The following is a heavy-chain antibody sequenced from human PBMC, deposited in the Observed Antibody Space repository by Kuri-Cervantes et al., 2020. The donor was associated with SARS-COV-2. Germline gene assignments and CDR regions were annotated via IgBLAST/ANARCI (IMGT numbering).Heavy chain of an antibody. CDR2: IKQDGSEK. CDR1: GFTFSSYW. Sequence: GGSLRLSCAASGFTFSSYWMSWVRQAPGKGLEWVANIKQDGSEKYYVDSVKGRFTISRDNAENSLYLQMNSLRAEDTAVYYCASPSGPYQLLPFDYWGQGTLVTVSS. CDR3: ASPSGPYQLLPFDY. D-gene: IGHD2-2*01. J-gene: IGHJ4*02. V-gene: IGHV3-7*01.